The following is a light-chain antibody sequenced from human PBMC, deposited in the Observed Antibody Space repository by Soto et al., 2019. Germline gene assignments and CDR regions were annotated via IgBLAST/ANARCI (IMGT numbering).Light chain of an antibody. CDR1: SSDVGGYNF. CDR2: EVA. Sequence: QSALTQPPSASGSPGQSVTISCTGTSSDVGGYNFVSWYQQSPGKAPKLIIYEVAKRSLNVPARFSGSKSGNTASLTVSGLQVEDEADYYCSSYAGSNNFVFGGGTKLTVL. V-gene: IGLV2-8*01. CDR3: SSYAGSNNFV. J-gene: IGLJ2*01.